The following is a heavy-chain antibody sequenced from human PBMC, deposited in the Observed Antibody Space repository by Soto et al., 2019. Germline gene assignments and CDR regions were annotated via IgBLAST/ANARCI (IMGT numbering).Heavy chain of an antibody. CDR3: ARDLVCSGGSCYSAFDL. CDR2: VNPNSGGT. CDR1: GYTFNGYY. J-gene: IGHJ3*01. D-gene: IGHD2-15*01. V-gene: IGHV1-2*04. Sequence: VQLVQSGAEVKKPGASVKVSCKASGYTFNGYYMHWVRQAPVQGLEWMGWVNPNSGGTNYAQKFQCCVTMTRDTSTSTAYMELSRLRSDDTSVYFCARDLVCSGGSCYSAFDLCVQGAMVTVSS.